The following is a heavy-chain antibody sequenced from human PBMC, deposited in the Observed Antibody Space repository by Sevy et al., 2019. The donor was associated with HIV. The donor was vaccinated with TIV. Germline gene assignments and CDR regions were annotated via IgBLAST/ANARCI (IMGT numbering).Heavy chain of an antibody. Sequence: ASVKVSCKVSGYTLTKLSMHWVRQAPGKGLEWMGSFDPEDGETIHAQRFQGRLSMTEDTSTETAYMEMSSLNFEDTAVYNCATTKDYYDISGDPFDYWGQGSLVTVSS. V-gene: IGHV1-24*01. D-gene: IGHD3-22*01. CDR1: GYTLTKLS. J-gene: IGHJ4*02. CDR3: ATTKDYYDISGDPFDY. CDR2: FDPEDGET.